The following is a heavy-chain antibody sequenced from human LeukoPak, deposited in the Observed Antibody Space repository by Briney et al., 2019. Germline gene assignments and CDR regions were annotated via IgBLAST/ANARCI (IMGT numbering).Heavy chain of an antibody. CDR1: GFTFSSYW. D-gene: IGHD2-15*01. CDR3: ARRYCSGNTCYLYYFDY. J-gene: IGHJ4*02. Sequence: GGSLRLSCAASGFTFSSYWMTWVRQAPGKGLEWVANIKQDGSEKYYVDSVKGRFTISRDNAQNSLYLQMNSLRVEDTAVYYCARRYCSGNTCYLYYFDYWGQGTLVTVSS. V-gene: IGHV3-7*01. CDR2: IKQDGSEK.